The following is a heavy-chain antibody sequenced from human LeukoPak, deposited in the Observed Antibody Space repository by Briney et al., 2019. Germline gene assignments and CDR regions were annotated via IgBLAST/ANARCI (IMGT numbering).Heavy chain of an antibody. CDR3: ARHGPQNSASKRPYDY. J-gene: IGHJ4*02. Sequence: PSETLSLTCTVSGGSISSSSYYWGWIRQPPGKGLEWIGSMYYSGNTYYNPSLKSRLNLSVDTSKNQFSLTLSSVTAADTAVYYCARHGPQNSASKRPYDYWGQGTLVTVSS. CDR2: MYYSGNT. D-gene: IGHD2/OR15-2a*01. CDR1: GGSISSSSYY. V-gene: IGHV4-39*01.